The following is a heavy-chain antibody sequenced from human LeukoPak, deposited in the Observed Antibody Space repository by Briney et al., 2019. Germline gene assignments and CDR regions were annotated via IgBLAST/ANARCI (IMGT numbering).Heavy chain of an antibody. V-gene: IGHV4-30-4*01. CDR3: ARAYDYGDSYYFDY. D-gene: IGHD4-17*01. J-gene: IGHJ4*02. Sequence: SETLSLICTVSGGSISSGDYYWSWIRQPPGKGLEWIGYIYYSGSTYYNPSLKSRVTISVDTSKNQFSLKLSSVTAADTAVYYCARAYDYGDSYYFDYWGQGTLVTVSS. CDR2: IYYSGST. CDR1: GGSISSGDYY.